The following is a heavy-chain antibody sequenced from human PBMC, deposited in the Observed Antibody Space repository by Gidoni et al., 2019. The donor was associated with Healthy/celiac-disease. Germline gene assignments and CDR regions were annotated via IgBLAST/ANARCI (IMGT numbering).Heavy chain of an antibody. CDR2: ISWDGGST. CDR1: GFTFDDYT. J-gene: IGHJ6*03. CDR3: AKDRGDILTGYYVNYYYYYMDV. V-gene: IGHV3-43*01. D-gene: IGHD3-9*01. Sequence: EVQLVESGGVVVQPGGSLRLSCAASGFTFDDYTMHWVRQAPGKGLEWVSLISWDGGSTYYADSVKGRFTISRDNSKNSLYLQMNSLRTEDTALYYCAKDRGDILTGYYVNYYYYYMDVWGKGTTVTVSS.